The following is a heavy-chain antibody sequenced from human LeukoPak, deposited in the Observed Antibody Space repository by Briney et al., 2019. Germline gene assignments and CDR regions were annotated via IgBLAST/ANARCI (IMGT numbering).Heavy chain of an antibody. CDR2: IYTSGST. CDR1: GGSISSGSYY. Sequence: PSETLSLTCTVSGGSISSGSYYWSWIRQPAGKGLEWIGRIYTSGSTNYNPSLKSRVTISEDTSKNQFSLKLTSVTAADTAMYYCARVGLTPDYYGSGSYSDWGQGTLVTVSS. V-gene: IGHV4-61*02. CDR3: ARVGLTPDYYGSGSYSD. J-gene: IGHJ4*02. D-gene: IGHD3-10*01.